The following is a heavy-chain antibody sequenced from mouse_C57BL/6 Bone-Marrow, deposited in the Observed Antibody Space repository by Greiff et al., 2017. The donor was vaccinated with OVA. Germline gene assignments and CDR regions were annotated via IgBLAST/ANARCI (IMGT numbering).Heavy chain of an antibody. D-gene: IGHD1-1*01. CDR1: GFSLTSYG. CDR2: IWSGGST. J-gene: IGHJ3*01. Sequence: QVQLKQSGPGLVQPSQSLSITCTVSGFSLTSYGVHWVRQSPGKGLEWLGVIWSGGSTDYNAAFISRRSISKDNSKSQVFFKMNSLQADDTAIYYCARSTTVVDGFAYWGQGTLVTVSA. V-gene: IGHV2-2*01. CDR3: ARSTTVVDGFAY.